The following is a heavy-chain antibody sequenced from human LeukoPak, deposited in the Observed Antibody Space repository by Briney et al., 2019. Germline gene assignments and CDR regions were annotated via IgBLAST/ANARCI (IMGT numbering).Heavy chain of an antibody. Sequence: TGGSLRLSCAASGFTFSNYAMSWVRQAPGKGLEWVSAIHYSGGSTYYADSVKGRFTISRDDSKNTLYLQMNSLRAEDTAVYYCAKDPDPVESHFDYWGQGTLVTVSS. D-gene: IGHD3-3*01. CDR1: GFTFSNYA. J-gene: IGHJ4*02. V-gene: IGHV3-23*01. CDR2: IHYSGGST. CDR3: AKDPDPVESHFDY.